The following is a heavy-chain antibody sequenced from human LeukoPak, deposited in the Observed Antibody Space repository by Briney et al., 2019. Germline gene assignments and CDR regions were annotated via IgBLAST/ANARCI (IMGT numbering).Heavy chain of an antibody. J-gene: IGHJ6*03. CDR3: ARVDRYGSGSDYMDV. Sequence: SETLSLTCAVYGGSFSGYYWSWIRQPPGKGLEWIGEVNHSGSTNFNPSLKSRVTISVDTSKNQFSLKLSSVTAADTAVYYCARVDRYGSGSDYMDVWGKGTTVTISS. D-gene: IGHD3-10*01. CDR1: GGSFSGYY. V-gene: IGHV4-34*01. CDR2: VNHSGST.